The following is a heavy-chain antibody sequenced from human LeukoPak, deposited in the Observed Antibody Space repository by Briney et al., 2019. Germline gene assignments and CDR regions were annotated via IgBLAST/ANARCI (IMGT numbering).Heavy chain of an antibody. J-gene: IGHJ3*02. D-gene: IGHD2-2*01. V-gene: IGHV3-7*01. CDR2: IKQDGSEK. CDR1: GFTFSSYW. CDR3: ARGFAVVVPAAIFDAFDI. Sequence: GGSLRLSCAAFGFTFSSYWMSWVRQAPGKGLEWVANIKQDGSEKYYVDSVKGRFTISRDNAKKSLYLQMNSLRAEDTAVYYCARGFAVVVPAAIFDAFDIRGQGTMVTVSS.